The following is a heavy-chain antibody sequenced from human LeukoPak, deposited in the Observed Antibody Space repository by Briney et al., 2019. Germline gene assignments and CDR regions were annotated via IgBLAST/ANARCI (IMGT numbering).Heavy chain of an antibody. V-gene: IGHV2-5*02. J-gene: IGHJ4*02. CDR3: ADRLGGVLTGYYDY. Sequence: SGPTLVKPTQTLTLTCTFSGFSLSTSGVGVGWIRQSPGKALEWLALIYWDDDKRYSPSLKTRLTITTDTSKNQVILRMTNMDPVEAGTYYCADRLGGVLTGYYDYWGQGTLVTVSS. CDR1: GFSLSTSGVG. D-gene: IGHD3-9*01. CDR2: IYWDDDK.